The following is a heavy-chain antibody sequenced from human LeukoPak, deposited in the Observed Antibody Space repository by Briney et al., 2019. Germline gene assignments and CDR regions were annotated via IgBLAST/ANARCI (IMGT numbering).Heavy chain of an antibody. CDR1: GGSISSSSYY. CDR3: ARHDIIAVAFSY. V-gene: IGHV4-39*01. D-gene: IGHD6-19*01. CDR2: ISYSGST. Sequence: SETLSLTCTVSGGSISSSSYYWGWIRQPPGKGLEWIGSISYSGSTYYNLSLKSRVTISVDTSKNQFSLNLSSVTAADTAVYYCARHDIIAVAFSYWCQGTLVTVSS. J-gene: IGHJ4*02.